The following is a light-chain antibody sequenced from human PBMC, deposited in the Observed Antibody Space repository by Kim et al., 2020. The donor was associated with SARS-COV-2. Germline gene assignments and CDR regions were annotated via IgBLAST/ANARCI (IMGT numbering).Light chain of an antibody. CDR1: SSNTGAGYD. V-gene: IGLV1-40*01. CDR2: RDV. Sequence: QKVIISCPGSSSNTGAGYDVHWYKQLPGTAPKVFIYRDVKRPSGVPDRFSGSRSGPSASLVISGLQVDDEGDYYCQSYDTRVSGSVFGGGTRLTV. CDR3: QSYDTRVSGSV. J-gene: IGLJ3*02.